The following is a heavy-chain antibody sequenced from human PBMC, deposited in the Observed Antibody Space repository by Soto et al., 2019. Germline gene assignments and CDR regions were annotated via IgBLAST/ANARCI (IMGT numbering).Heavy chain of an antibody. V-gene: IGHV3-74*01. CDR1: GFTFSDYW. D-gene: IGHD5-12*01. CDR2: IKGDLITT. J-gene: IGHJ6*03. Sequence: EVQVVESGGGLVQPGGSLRLSCAASGFTFSDYWMHWVRQAPGKGLVWVSRIKGDLITTNYADSVKGRFTISRDNARNTVSLQLDRLRAEDTAVYYCARGARGLYFMDVWGKGTTVTVSS. CDR3: ARGARGLYFMDV.